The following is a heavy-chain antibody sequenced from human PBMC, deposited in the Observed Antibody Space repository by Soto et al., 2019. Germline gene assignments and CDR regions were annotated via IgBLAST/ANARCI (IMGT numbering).Heavy chain of an antibody. CDR3: VRDDCSGGTCYGGY. Sequence: QVQLVESGGGVVQPGGSLRLSCEASGFTFRDYGFHWVRQAPGKGLEWVAVIYYDGGGSDYEDSVRGRFIFSRDISTNTLYLQMNGLRAEDTAVYYCVRDDCSGGTCYGGYWGQGTLVTVSS. D-gene: IGHD2-15*01. CDR2: IYYDGGGS. J-gene: IGHJ4*02. V-gene: IGHV3-33*01. CDR1: GFTFRDYG.